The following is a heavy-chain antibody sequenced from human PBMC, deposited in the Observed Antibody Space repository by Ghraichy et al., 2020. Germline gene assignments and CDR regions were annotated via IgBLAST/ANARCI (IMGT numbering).Heavy chain of an antibody. J-gene: IGHJ4*02. Sequence: GESLNISCAASGFTFDDYTMHWVRQAPGKGLEWVSLISWDGGSTYYADSVKGRFTISRDNSKNSLYLQMNSLRTEDTALYYCAKDIGSRRDGYNYSFDYWGQGTLVTVSS. CDR1: GFTFDDYT. CDR2: ISWDGGST. V-gene: IGHV3-43*01. D-gene: IGHD5-24*01. CDR3: AKDIGSRRDGYNYSFDY.